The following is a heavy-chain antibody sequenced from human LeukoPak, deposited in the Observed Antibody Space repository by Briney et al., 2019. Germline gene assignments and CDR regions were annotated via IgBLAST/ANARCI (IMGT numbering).Heavy chain of an antibody. Sequence: GGSLRLSCAASGFTLIRHEMNWVRQAPGKGLEWVSFISRSGRNTDYADSVKGRFTISRDNAKNSLYLQMNSLRAEGTAVYYCAELGITMIGGVWGKGTTVTISS. D-gene: IGHD3-10*02. CDR2: ISRSGRNT. CDR3: AELGITMIGGV. CDR1: GFTLIRHE. J-gene: IGHJ6*04. V-gene: IGHV3-48*03.